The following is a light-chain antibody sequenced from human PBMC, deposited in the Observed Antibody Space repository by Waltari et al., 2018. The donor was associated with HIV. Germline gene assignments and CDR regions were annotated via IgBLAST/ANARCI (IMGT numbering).Light chain of an antibody. CDR1: SSNIGAGYD. Sequence: QSVLTQPPSVSGAPGQRVTISCTGSSSNIGAGYDVHWYQQLPGTAPKILIYGNSNRPSGVPDRFSGSKSGTSASLAITGLQAEDEADYYCQSYDSSLSAPVVFGGGTKLTVL. CDR3: QSYDSSLSAPVV. CDR2: GNS. V-gene: IGLV1-40*01. J-gene: IGLJ2*01.